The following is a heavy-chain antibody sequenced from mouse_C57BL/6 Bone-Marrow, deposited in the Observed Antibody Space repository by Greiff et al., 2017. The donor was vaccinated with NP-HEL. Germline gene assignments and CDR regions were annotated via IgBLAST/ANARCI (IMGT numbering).Heavy chain of an antibody. CDR1: GFTFSSYA. D-gene: IGHD1-1*01. J-gene: IGHJ3*01. CDR3: AREWYYGSSPGWFAY. V-gene: IGHV5-4*01. Sequence: EVQLVESGGGLVKPGGSLKLSCAASGFTFSSYAMSWVRQTPDKRLEWVATISDGGSYTYYPDNVKGRFTISRDNAKNNLYLQMSHLKSEDTAMYYCAREWYYGSSPGWFAYWGQGTLVTVSA. CDR2: ISDGGSYT.